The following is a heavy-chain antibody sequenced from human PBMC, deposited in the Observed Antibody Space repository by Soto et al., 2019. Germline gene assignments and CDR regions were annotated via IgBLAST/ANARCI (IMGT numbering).Heavy chain of an antibody. Sequence: NPSETLSLTCTVSGVSVSNGSYYWSWIRQPPGKGLEWIGYIYYSGSTNYNPSLKSRVTISVDTSKNQFSLKLSSVTATDTAIYYCAREQQLGHVKSFDYWGQGTLVTVSS. CDR2: IYYSGST. D-gene: IGHD6-13*01. CDR1: GVSVSNGSYY. J-gene: IGHJ4*02. V-gene: IGHV4-61*01. CDR3: AREQQLGHVKSFDY.